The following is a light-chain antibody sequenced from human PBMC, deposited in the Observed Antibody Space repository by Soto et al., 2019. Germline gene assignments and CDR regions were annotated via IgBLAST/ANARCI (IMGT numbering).Light chain of an antibody. V-gene: IGKV1-5*01. CDR2: DAY. J-gene: IGKJ2*01. CDR1: QTISNW. Sequence: DIQMTQSPSTLSASVGDRVTITCRASQTISNWLAWYQQKPGQAPKLLIYDAYSLESGVPSRFSSSASGTEFTLTISSLQPDDFATYYCQQYNSYQYTFGQGTNLEI. CDR3: QQYNSYQYT.